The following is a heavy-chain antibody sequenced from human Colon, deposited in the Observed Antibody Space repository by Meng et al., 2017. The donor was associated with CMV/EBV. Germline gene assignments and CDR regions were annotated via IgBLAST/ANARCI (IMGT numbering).Heavy chain of an antibody. V-gene: IGHV1-2*06. CDR1: GYTFTGYY. J-gene: IGHJ4*02. Sequence: QVQLVHFGAEMKKPGASLKVSCKPSGYTFTGYYMHWVRQAPGQGLEWMGRINPNSGGTSYAQKFQGRVTVTRDTSISTAYMELSRLRSDDTAIYYCAREVEGSSSRYIDYWGQGTLVTVSS. CDR3: AREVEGSSSRYIDY. CDR2: INPNSGGT. D-gene: IGHD6-13*01.